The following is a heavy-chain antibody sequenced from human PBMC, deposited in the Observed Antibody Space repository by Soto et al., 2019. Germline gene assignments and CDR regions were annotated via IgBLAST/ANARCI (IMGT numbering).Heavy chain of an antibody. D-gene: IGHD1-7*01. V-gene: IGHV3-21*01. Sequence: GGSLRLSCAASGFTFSSYSMNWVRQAPGKGLEWVSSISSSSSYIYYADSVKGRFTISRDNAKNSLYLQMNSLRAEDTAVYYCARDRGDWNYMIRDSGMDVWGQGTTVTVSS. CDR1: GFTFSSYS. J-gene: IGHJ6*02. CDR3: ARDRGDWNYMIRDSGMDV. CDR2: ISSSSSYI.